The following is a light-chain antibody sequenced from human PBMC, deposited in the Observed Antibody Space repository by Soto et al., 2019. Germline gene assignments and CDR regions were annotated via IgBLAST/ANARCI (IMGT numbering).Light chain of an antibody. CDR3: HQRQSWHRT. J-gene: IGKJ1*01. Sequence: EIVLTQSPATLSSFPGDRATLSSMASQAVNSSWAWSQHKPGQAPRLLIYLASNSAAGVPARFSASGSGTDFTLTISDVEPEDFAVYYCHQRQSWHRTFGQGTKVDIK. CDR2: LAS. CDR1: QAVNSS. V-gene: IGKV3D-11*01.